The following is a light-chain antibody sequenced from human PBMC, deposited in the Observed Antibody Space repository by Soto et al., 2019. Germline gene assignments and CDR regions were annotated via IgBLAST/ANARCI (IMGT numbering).Light chain of an antibody. V-gene: IGKV1-9*01. Sequence: DIQLTQSPSFLSASVGDRVTITCRASQGISSYLAWYQQEPGKVPKLLIYSASTLQSGVPSRFSGSGSGTDFTLTIISLQPEDFATYYCQQLNSYPWTFGQGTKVEIK. J-gene: IGKJ1*01. CDR2: SAS. CDR3: QQLNSYPWT. CDR1: QGISSY.